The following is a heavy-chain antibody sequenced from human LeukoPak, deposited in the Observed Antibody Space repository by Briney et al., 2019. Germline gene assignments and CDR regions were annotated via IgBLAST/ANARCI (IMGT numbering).Heavy chain of an antibody. V-gene: IGHV1-18*01. J-gene: IGHJ6*03. CDR3: ARGGYCSGGSCYSSRMVYYYYYMDV. Sequence: ASVKVSCKASGYTFTSYGISWVRQAPGQGLEWMGWISAYNGNTNYAQELQGRVTMTTDTSTSTAYMELRSLRSDDTAVYYCARGGYCSGGSCYSSRMVYYYYYMDVWGKGTTVTVSS. CDR2: ISAYNGNT. CDR1: GYTFTSYG. D-gene: IGHD2-15*01.